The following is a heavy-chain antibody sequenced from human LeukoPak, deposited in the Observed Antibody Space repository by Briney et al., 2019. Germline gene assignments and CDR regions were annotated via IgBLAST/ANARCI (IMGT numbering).Heavy chain of an antibody. CDR2: ISGSGGST. CDR1: GFTFSSYA. D-gene: IGHD6-13*01. J-gene: IGHJ4*02. CDR3: ASNPGIAAAGTLFDY. V-gene: IGHV3-23*01. Sequence: PGGSLRLSCAASGFTFSSYAMSWVRQAPGKGLEWVSSISGSGGSTYYADSVTGRFTISRDNSKNTLYLQMNSLRAEDTAVYYCASNPGIAAAGTLFDYWGQGTLVTVSS.